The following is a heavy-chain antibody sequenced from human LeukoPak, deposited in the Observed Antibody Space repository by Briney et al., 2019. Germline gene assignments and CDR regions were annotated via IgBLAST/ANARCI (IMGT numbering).Heavy chain of an antibody. V-gene: IGHV3-30-3*01. D-gene: IGHD1-26*01. CDR3: TTRGGSFSIFDY. CDR2: ISYDGSNK. Sequence: GGSLRLSCAASGFTFSSYAMHWVRQAPGKGLEWVAVISYDGSNKYYADSVKGRFTISRDNSKNTLYLQMNSLKTEDTAVYYCTTRGGSFSIFDYWGQGTLVTVSS. CDR1: GFTFSSYA. J-gene: IGHJ4*02.